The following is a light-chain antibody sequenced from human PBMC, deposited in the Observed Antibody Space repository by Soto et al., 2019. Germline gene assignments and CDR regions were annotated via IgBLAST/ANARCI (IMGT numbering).Light chain of an antibody. J-gene: IGKJ5*01. CDR2: DAS. CDR3: QQRSNSPRT. V-gene: IGKV3-11*01. CDR1: QSVSSY. Sequence: EIVLTQSPATLSLSPGERATLSCRASQSVSSYLAWYQQKPGQAPRLLIYDASNRATGIPARFSGSGSGTDFTLTISSLEPEDFAVYYCQQRSNSPRTFGQGTQVDIK.